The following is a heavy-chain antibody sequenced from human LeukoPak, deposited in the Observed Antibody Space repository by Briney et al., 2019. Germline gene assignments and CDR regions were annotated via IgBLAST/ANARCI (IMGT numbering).Heavy chain of an antibody. CDR1: GYIFTGYY. Sequence: ASVKVSCKASGYIFTGYYMQWVRQAPGQVLEWMGWINPNSGGTNYAQKFQGRVTMTRDTSISTAYMELSGLISDDTAVYYCARYRGSYNSGWFDYWGQGALVTVSS. D-gene: IGHD6-19*01. CDR2: INPNSGGT. V-gene: IGHV1-2*02. J-gene: IGHJ4*02. CDR3: ARYRGSYNSGWFDY.